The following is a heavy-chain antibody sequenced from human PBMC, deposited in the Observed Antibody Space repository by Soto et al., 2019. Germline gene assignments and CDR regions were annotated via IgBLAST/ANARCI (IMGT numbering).Heavy chain of an antibody. CDR2: INAGNGNT. V-gene: IGHV1-3*01. Sequence: GASVKVSCKASGYTFTSYAMHWVRQAPGQRLEWMGWINAGNGNTKYSQKFQGRVTITRDTSASTAYMELSSLRSEDTAVYYCARDFGDFWSGHKFDYWGQGTLVTVSS. D-gene: IGHD3-3*01. CDR1: GYTFTSYA. CDR3: ARDFGDFWSGHKFDY. J-gene: IGHJ4*02.